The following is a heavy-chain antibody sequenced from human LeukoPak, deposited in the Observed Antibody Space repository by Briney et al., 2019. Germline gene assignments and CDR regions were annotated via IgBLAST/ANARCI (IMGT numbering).Heavy chain of an antibody. D-gene: IGHD3-9*01. CDR3: AKTADILTGYYDY. Sequence: GGSLRLSCAASGFTFSSYGMHWVRQAPGKGLEWVAVISYDGSNKYYADSVKGRFTISRDNSKNTLYLQMNSLRAEDRAVYYCAKTADILTGYYDYWGQGTLVTVSS. CDR2: ISYDGSNK. V-gene: IGHV3-30*18. CDR1: GFTFSSYG. J-gene: IGHJ4*02.